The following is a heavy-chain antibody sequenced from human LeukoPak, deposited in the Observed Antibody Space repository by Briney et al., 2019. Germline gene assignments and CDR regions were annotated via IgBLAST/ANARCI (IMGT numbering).Heavy chain of an antibody. CDR3: ARRSSLGELSFWDAFDI. D-gene: IGHD3-16*02. CDR2: IYYSGST. Sequence: SETLSLTCTVSGGSISSSSYYWGWIRQPPGKGLEWIGSIYYSGSTYYNPSLKSRVTISVDTSKNQFSLKQSSVTAADTAVYYCARRSSLGELSFWDAFDIWGQGTMVTVSS. V-gene: IGHV4-39*01. CDR1: GGSISSSSYY. J-gene: IGHJ3*02.